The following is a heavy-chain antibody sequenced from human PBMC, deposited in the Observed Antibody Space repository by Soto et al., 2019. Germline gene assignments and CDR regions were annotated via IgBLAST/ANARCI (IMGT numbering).Heavy chain of an antibody. V-gene: IGHV4-34*01. D-gene: IGHD3-10*01. Sequence: SQTLSLTRAVYGGSFSGYYWSWIRQPPGKGLEWIGEINHSGSTNYNPSLKSRVTISVDTSKNQFSLKLSSVTAADTAVYYCARVPMVRGVIIKIFDYWGQGTLVTVSS. CDR3: ARVPMVRGVIIKIFDY. CDR1: GGSFSGYY. CDR2: INHSGST. J-gene: IGHJ4*02.